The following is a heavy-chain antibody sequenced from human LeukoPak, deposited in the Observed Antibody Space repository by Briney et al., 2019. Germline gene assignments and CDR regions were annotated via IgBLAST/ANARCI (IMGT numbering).Heavy chain of an antibody. CDR2: IYHSGST. D-gene: IGHD5-18*01. J-gene: IGHJ3*02. Sequence: SETLSLTCAVSGYSISSGYYWGWIRQPPGKGLEWFGSIYHSGSTYYNPSLKSRVTISVDTSKNQFSLKLSSVTAADTAVYYCARVGGYGYGSGAFDIWGQGTMVTVSS. V-gene: IGHV4-38-2*01. CDR3: ARVGGYGYGSGAFDI. CDR1: GYSISSGYY.